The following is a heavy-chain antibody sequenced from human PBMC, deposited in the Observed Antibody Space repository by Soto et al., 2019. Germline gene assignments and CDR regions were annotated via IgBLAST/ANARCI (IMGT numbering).Heavy chain of an antibody. CDR1: GGSISISSYY. Sequence: SETLSLTCTVSGGSISISSYYWCWIRHPPGKGLEWIGSIYYSGSTYYNPSLKSRVTISVDTSKNQFSLKLSSVTAADTAVYYCATYWIQLWYFDYWGQGTLITVSS. D-gene: IGHD5-18*01. CDR3: ATYWIQLWYFDY. V-gene: IGHV4-39*01. J-gene: IGHJ4*02. CDR2: IYYSGST.